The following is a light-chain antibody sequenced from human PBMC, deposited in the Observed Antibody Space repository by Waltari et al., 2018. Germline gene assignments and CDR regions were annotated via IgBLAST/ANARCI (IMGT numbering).Light chain of an antibody. V-gene: IGKV3-20*01. Sequence: EFVLTQSHGSLLSSPGERVTLSCRASQSVSRALAWYQQKPGQAPRLLIFGASNRATGIPDRFSGSGSETDFSLTISRLEPEDFAVYYCQHYVRLPATFGRGTKVEIK. CDR2: GAS. J-gene: IGKJ1*01. CDR1: QSVSRA. CDR3: QHYVRLPAT.